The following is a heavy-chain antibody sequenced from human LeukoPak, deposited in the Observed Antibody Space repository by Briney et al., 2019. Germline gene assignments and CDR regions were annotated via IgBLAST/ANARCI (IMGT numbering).Heavy chain of an antibody. Sequence: GGSLRLSCAASGFTFSSYGMHWVRQAPGKGLEWVAVISYDGSNKYYADSVKGRFTISRDNSKNTLYLQMNSLRAGDTAVYYCAKRHSSTSPPTLDYFDYWGQGTLVTVSS. V-gene: IGHV3-30*18. J-gene: IGHJ4*02. CDR1: GFTFSSYG. CDR3: AKRHSSTSPPTLDYFDY. CDR2: ISYDGSNK. D-gene: IGHD2-2*01.